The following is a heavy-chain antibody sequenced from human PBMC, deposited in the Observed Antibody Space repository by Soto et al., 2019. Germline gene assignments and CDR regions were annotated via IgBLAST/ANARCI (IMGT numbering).Heavy chain of an antibody. D-gene: IGHD3-10*01. CDR3: AKAIGELRLLAYFDY. Sequence: EVQVLESGGGLVQPGGSLRLSCAASGFTFSSYAMSWVRQAPGKGLEWVSGISGSGGSTYYADSVKGRFTISRDNSKNTLYMQVNSLRAEDTAIYYCAKAIGELRLLAYFDYWGQGTLVTVSS. CDR1: GFTFSSYA. CDR2: ISGSGGST. J-gene: IGHJ4*02. V-gene: IGHV3-23*01.